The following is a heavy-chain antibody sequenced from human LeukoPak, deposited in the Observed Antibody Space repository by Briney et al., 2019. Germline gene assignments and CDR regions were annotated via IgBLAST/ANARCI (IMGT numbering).Heavy chain of an antibody. CDR1: GYTFTNYY. J-gene: IGHJ4*02. Sequence: VASVKVSCKASGYTFTNYYMHWVRQAPGQGLEWMGWINPNSGDTNYAQKVQGRVTMTRDTSISTAYMELSSLRFDDTAVYYCTGSGTSPYYFDYWGQGTLVTVSS. CDR3: TGSGTSPYYFDY. V-gene: IGHV1-2*02. CDR2: INPNSGDT. D-gene: IGHD3-10*01.